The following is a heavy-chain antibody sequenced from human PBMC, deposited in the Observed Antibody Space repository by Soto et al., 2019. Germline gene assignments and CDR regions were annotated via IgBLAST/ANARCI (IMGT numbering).Heavy chain of an antibody. Sequence: GGSLRLSCAASGFTVSSNYMSWVRQAPGKGLEWVSVIYSGGSTYYADSVKGRFTISRDNSKNTLYLQMNSLRAEDTAVYYCARAPPCNKYYYYMDVWGKGTTVTVSS. J-gene: IGHJ6*03. CDR2: IYSGGST. CDR1: GFTVSSNY. V-gene: IGHV3-66*01. CDR3: ARAPPCNKYYYYMDV.